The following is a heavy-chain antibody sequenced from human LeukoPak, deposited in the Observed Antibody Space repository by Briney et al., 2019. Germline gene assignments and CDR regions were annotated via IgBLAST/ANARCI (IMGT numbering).Heavy chain of an antibody. V-gene: IGHV3-7*01. CDR1: GFTFSSYW. Sequence: PGGSLRLSCAASGFTFSSYWMSWVRQAPGKGLEWVANIKQDGSEKYYVDSVKGRFTISRDNAKNSLYLQMNSLRAEDTAVYYCAKDSSGGYSYGYFDYWGQGTLVTVSS. J-gene: IGHJ4*02. CDR3: AKDSSGGYSYGYFDY. CDR2: IKQDGSEK. D-gene: IGHD5-18*01.